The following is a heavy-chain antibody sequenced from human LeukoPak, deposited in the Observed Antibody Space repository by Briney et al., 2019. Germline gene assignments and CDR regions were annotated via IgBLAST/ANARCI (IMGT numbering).Heavy chain of an antibody. CDR2: ISRSGDST. J-gene: IGHJ5*02. V-gene: IGHV3-23*01. CDR1: GFTFSNYA. CDR3: AKILGESPRWFDP. D-gene: IGHD3-10*01. Sequence: GGSLRLSCAASGFTFSNYAMTWVRQAPGKGLEWVSGISRSGDSTYYADSVKGRFTISRDNAKNMLYLQMNSLRADDTAVYYCAKILGESPRWFDPWGQGTLVTVSS.